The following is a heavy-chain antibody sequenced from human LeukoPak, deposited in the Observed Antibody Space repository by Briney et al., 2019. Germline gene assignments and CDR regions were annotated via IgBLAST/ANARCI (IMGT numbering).Heavy chain of an antibody. CDR3: ARGRGYPYYYYGMDV. Sequence: GGPLRLSCAGSVFTLTIYETHGVRYASRQGREWVSYISSSGFTTHYTAPVKSGFTISRDNAKNSLYLQMNSLRGEDTAVYYCARGRGYPYYYYGMDVWGQGTTVTVSS. CDR1: VFTLTIYE. CDR2: ISSSGFTT. J-gene: IGHJ6*02. V-gene: IGHV3-48*03. D-gene: IGHD3-3*01.